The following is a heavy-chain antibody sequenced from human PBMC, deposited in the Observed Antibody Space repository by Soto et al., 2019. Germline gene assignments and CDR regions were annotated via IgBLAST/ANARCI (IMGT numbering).Heavy chain of an antibody. V-gene: IGHV1-69*01. CDR1: GGTFGSYA. CDR2: MIPIPGTA. Sequence: QVQLVQSGAEVKKPGSSVKVSCKASGGTFGSYAISGVRQAPGQGLEWMGGMIPIPGTANYAQKFQGRVTIAADESTSTAYRELSSLRSEDTAVYYCARSQGSSTSLEIYYYYYYGMDVTGQGTTVTVSS. D-gene: IGHD2-2*01. CDR3: ARSQGSSTSLEIYYYYYYGMDV. J-gene: IGHJ6*02.